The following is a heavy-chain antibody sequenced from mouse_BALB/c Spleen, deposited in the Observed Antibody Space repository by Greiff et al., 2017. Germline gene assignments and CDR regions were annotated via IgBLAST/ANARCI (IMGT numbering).Heavy chain of an antibody. CDR2: ISSGSSTI. Sequence: EVKVVESGGGLVQPGGSRTLSCAASGFTFSSFGMHWVRQSPEKGLEWVAYISSGSSTIYYADTVKGRFTISRDNPKNTLFLQMTSLRSEDTAMYYCARSCSYSYYAMDYWGQGTSVTVSS. J-gene: IGHJ4*01. D-gene: IGHD1-1*01. CDR1: GFTFSSFG. CDR3: ARSCSYSYYAMDY. V-gene: IGHV5-17*02.